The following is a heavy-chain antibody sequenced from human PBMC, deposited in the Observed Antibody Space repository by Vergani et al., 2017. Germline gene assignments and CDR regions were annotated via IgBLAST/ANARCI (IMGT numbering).Heavy chain of an antibody. CDR1: GYTFTSYY. Sequence: QVQLVQSGAEVKKPGASVKVSCKASGYTFTSYYMHWVRQAPGQGLEWMGIINPSGGSTSYAQKFQGRVTMTRDTSTSTVYMELSSLRSEDTAVYYCARVYYYGSGSYYPYFDYWGQGTLVTVSS. CDR2: INPSGGST. CDR3: ARVYYYGSGSYYPYFDY. V-gene: IGHV1-46*01. J-gene: IGHJ4*02. D-gene: IGHD3-10*01.